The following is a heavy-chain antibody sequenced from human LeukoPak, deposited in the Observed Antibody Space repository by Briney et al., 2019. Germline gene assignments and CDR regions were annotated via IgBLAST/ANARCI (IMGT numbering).Heavy chain of an antibody. CDR2: IFYSGSP. CDR3: ARHYSSSGYLALFDY. J-gene: IGHJ4*02. D-gene: IGHD3-22*01. CDR1: GGSISSSSYY. V-gene: IGHV4-39*01. Sequence: SDTLSLTCTVSGGSISSSSYYWGWIRQPPGKGLEWIGSIFYSGSPFYTPSLKCRVTISVDTSKNNFSLKLSSVTAADTAVYYCARHYSSSGYLALFDYWGQGTLVTVSS.